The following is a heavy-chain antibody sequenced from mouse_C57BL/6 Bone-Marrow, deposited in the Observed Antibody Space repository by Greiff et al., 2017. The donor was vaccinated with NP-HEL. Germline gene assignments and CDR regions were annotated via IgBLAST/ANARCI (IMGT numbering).Heavy chain of an antibody. CDR1: GYTFTSYW. D-gene: IGHD2-3*01. CDR3: ASFDGYYFAWFAY. Sequence: VQLQQSGAELAKPGASVKLSCKASGYTFTSYWMHWVKQRPGQGLEWIGYINPSSGYPKYNQKFKDKATLTADKSSSTAYMQLSSLTYEDSAVYYCASFDGYYFAWFAYWGQGTLVTVSA. J-gene: IGHJ3*01. CDR2: INPSSGYP. V-gene: IGHV1-7*01.